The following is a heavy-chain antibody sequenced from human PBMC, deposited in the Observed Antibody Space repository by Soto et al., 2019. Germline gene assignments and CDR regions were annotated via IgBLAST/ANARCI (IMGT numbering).Heavy chain of an antibody. V-gene: IGHV1-18*01. CDR1: GYTFTSYG. CDR3: ATLPLDTAMVPHDY. J-gene: IGHJ4*02. D-gene: IGHD5-18*01. Sequence: ASVKVSCKASGYTFTSYGISWVRQAPGQGLERMGWISAYNGNTNYAQKLQGRVTMTTDTSTSTAYMELRSLRSDDTAVYYCATLPLDTAMVPHDYWGQGTLVTAPQ. CDR2: ISAYNGNT.